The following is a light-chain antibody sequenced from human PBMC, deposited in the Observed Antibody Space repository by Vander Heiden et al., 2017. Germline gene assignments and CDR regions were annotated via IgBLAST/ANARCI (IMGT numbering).Light chain of an antibody. CDR2: GAS. CDR3: QQYGSSPL. Sequence: EIVLTQSPGTLSLSPGERATLSCRASQSVSSSYLAWYQQKPGQAPRLLIYGASSRATGIPDRFSGSGSGTDFTLTINRLEPEDFAVYYCQQYGSSPLFGQGTRLEIK. J-gene: IGKJ5*01. CDR1: QSVSSSY. V-gene: IGKV3-20*01.